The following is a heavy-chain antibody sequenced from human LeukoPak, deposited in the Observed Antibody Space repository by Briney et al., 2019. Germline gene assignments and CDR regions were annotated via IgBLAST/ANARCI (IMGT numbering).Heavy chain of an antibody. V-gene: IGHV1-69*05. CDR1: GGTFSSYA. D-gene: IGHD2-2*01. CDR2: IIPIFGTA. CDR3: ARGPLAPDIVVVPAARPGYMDV. J-gene: IGHJ6*03. Sequence: SVKVSCKASGGTFSSYAISWVRQAPGQGLEWMGGIIPIFGTANYAQKFQGRVTITTDESTSTAYMELSSLRSEDTAVYYCARGPLAPDIVVVPAARPGYMDVWGKETTVTVSS.